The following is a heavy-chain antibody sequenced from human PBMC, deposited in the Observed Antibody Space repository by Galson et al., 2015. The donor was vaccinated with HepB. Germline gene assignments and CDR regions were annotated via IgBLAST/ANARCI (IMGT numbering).Heavy chain of an antibody. V-gene: IGHV3-21*01. D-gene: IGHD4-17*01. CDR1: GFTFSSYS. J-gene: IGHJ4*02. CDR3: ARGAHGDYPELDY. CDR2: ISSSSSYI. Sequence: SLRLSCAASGFTFSSYSMNWVRQAPGEGLEWVSSISSSSSYIYYADSVKGRFTISRDNAKNSLYLQMNSLRAEDTAVYYCARGAHGDYPELDYWGQGTLVTVSS.